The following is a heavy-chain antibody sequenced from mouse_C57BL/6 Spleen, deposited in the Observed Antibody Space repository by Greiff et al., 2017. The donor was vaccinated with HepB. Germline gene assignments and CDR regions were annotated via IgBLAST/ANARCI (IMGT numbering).Heavy chain of an antibody. V-gene: IGHV5-16*01. CDR1: GFTFSDYY. Sequence: EVNVVESEGGLVQPGSSMKLSCTASGFTFSDYYMAWVRQVPEKGLEWVANINYDGSSTYYLDSLKSRFIISRDNAKNILYLQMSSLKSEDTATYYCARVEGTGSLFAYWGQGTLVTVSA. CDR2: INYDGSST. CDR3: ARVEGTGSLFAY. J-gene: IGHJ3*01. D-gene: IGHD4-1*01.